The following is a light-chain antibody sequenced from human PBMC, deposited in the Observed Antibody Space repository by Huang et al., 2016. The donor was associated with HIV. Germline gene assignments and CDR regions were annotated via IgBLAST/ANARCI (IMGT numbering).Light chain of an antibody. CDR3: QQRSNRTPTT. CDR2: DAS. J-gene: IGKJ1*01. Sequence: EIILTQSPATLSLSPGERATLSCRASPGVGSYLAWYQQKPGQAPRLLSYDASNRATGIPARFSGGGSGTDFTLTIRGLEPDDFAVYFCQQRSNRTPTTFGQGTKVE. CDR1: PGVGSY. V-gene: IGKV3-11*01.